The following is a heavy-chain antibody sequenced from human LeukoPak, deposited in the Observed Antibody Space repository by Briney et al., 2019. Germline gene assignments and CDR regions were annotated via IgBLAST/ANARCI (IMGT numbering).Heavy chain of an antibody. V-gene: IGHV3-23*01. CDR1: GFTFSSYA. CDR2: ISGSGGST. Sequence: GGSLRLSCAASGFTFSSYAMSWVRQAPGKGLEWVSAISGSGGSTYYADSVKGRFTISRDNSKNTLYLQMNSLRAEVTAVYYCAKPRYSSRGSFDYWGQGTLVTVSS. CDR3: AKPRYSSRGSFDY. J-gene: IGHJ4*02. D-gene: IGHD6-13*01.